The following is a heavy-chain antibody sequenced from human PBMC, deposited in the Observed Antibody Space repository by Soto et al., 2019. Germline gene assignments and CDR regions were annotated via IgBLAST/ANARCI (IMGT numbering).Heavy chain of an antibody. J-gene: IGHJ4*02. V-gene: IGHV3-74*03. Sequence: GGSLRLSCAASGFTFTNYWMHWVRQVSGKGLVWISRISPDGSSTAYADSVKGRFTISRDNAKDTLHVQMNSLRDEDTAVYYCAREMGSGWPIDHWGQGTLVTVSS. CDR3: AREMGSGWPIDH. D-gene: IGHD6-19*01. CDR1: GFTFTNYW. CDR2: ISPDGSST.